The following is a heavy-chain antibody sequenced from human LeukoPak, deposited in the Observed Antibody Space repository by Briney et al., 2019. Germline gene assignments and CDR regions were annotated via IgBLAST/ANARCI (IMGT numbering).Heavy chain of an antibody. V-gene: IGHV4-59*01. Sequence: SETLSLTCTVSGGSISSYYWRWIRQPPGKGLEWIGYIYYSGSTNYNPSLESRVTIAVDSFKNQFSLKLGSVTAADTAVYYCARERYSGHAFDIWGQGTMVTVSS. CDR1: GGSISSYY. CDR2: IYYSGST. CDR3: ARERYSGHAFDI. D-gene: IGHD5-12*01. J-gene: IGHJ3*02.